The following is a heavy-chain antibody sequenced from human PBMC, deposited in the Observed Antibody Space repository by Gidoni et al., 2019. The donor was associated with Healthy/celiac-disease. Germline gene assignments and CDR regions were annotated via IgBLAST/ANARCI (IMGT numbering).Heavy chain of an antibody. CDR1: GFTLSSYG. CDR3: AKEVPRGSYLDY. Sequence: QVQLVESGGGVVEPGRYLRVSCAASGFTLSSYGMHGVRQAPGRGLEVLAVISYDGSNKYYADSVKCRFTISRDNSKNTLYLQMNSLRAEDTAVYYCAKEVPRGSYLDYWGQGTLVTVSS. V-gene: IGHV3-30*18. D-gene: IGHD3-16*02. CDR2: ISYDGSNK. J-gene: IGHJ4*02.